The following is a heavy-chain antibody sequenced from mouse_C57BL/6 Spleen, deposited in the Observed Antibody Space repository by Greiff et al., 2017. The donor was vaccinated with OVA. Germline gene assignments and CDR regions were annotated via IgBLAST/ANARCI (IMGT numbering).Heavy chain of an antibody. CDR2: INPGSGDT. Sequence: VQLQQSGAELVRPGASVKVSCKASGYAFTNYLIEWVKQRPGQGLEWIGVINPGSGDTNYNEKFKGKATLTADKSASTAYIQPSSLTSEYSAVYIGAREGNDNDYDYWGQGTTVTVAS. V-gene: IGHV1-54*01. J-gene: IGHJ4*01. D-gene: IGHD2-4*01. CDR3: AREGNDNDYDY. CDR1: GYAFTNYL.